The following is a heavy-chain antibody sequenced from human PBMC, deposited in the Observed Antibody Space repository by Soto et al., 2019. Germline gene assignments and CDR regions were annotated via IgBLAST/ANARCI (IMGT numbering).Heavy chain of an antibody. CDR2: MYYSGSP. V-gene: IGHV4-59*01. CDR3: ARGTFGVVKD. J-gene: IGHJ4*02. CDR1: GGSISSYY. D-gene: IGHD3-3*01. Sequence: QVQLQESGPGMVKPSETLSLTCTVSGGSISSYYWSWNRQPPGKGLEWIGYMYYSGSPNYNPSLKSRVTISIDTSRNQFSLKLSSVTAADTAVYYCARGTFGVVKDWGQGTLVTVSS.